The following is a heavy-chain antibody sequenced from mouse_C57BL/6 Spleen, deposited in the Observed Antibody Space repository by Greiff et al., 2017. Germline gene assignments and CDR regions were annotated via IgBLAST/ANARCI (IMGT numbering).Heavy chain of an antibody. CDR3: ARGEVYYDYDEGPHFDY. D-gene: IGHD2-4*01. J-gene: IGHJ2*01. V-gene: IGHV1-55*01. Sequence: QVQLQQPGAELVKPGASVKMSCKASGYTFTSYWITWVKQRPGQGLEWIGDIYPGSGSTNYNEKFKSKATLTVDPSSSTAYMQLSSLTSEDSAVYYCARGEVYYDYDEGPHFDYWGQGTTLTVSS. CDR2: IYPGSGST. CDR1: GYTFTSYW.